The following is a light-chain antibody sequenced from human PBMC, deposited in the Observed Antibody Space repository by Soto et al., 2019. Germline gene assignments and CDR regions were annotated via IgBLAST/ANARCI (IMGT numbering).Light chain of an antibody. CDR1: QSISSW. Sequence: DIQMTQSPSTLSASVGDRVTITCRASQSISSWLAWYQQKPGKAPKLLIYKAFSLESGVPSRFSGSGSGTEFTLTISSLQPDDFATYYSQQYNSSPTFGQGTKVEIK. CDR3: QQYNSSPT. V-gene: IGKV1-5*03. J-gene: IGKJ1*01. CDR2: KAF.